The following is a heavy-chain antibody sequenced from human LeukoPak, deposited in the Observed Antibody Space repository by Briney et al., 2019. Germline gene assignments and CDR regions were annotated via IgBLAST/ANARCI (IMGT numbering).Heavy chain of an antibody. J-gene: IGHJ4*02. CDR1: GGSLGSSSYY. CDR3: AAENGNFWIGYHYFED. Sequence: SETLSLTCTVSGGSLGSSSYYWGWIHQPPGKDLEWIGTIYFDGNSFYNPSLKSRVTISIDMSKNQFSLKLSSVTAADTAIYYCAAENGNFWIGYHYFEDWGQGTLVSV. D-gene: IGHD3-3*01. CDR2: IYFDGNS. V-gene: IGHV4-39*01.